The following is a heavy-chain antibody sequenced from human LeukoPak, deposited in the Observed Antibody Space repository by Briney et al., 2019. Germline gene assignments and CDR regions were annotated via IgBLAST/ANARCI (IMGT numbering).Heavy chain of an antibody. CDR3: AKDPTYYYDSSGYSDY. V-gene: IGHV3-23*01. D-gene: IGHD3-22*01. Sequence: GGSLRLSCAASGFTFSSYAMSWVRQAPGKGLEWVSAISGSGGSTYYADSVKGRFTIPRDNSKNTLYLQMNSLRAEDTAVYYCAKDPTYYYDSSGYSDYWGQGTLVTVSS. J-gene: IGHJ4*02. CDR1: GFTFSSYA. CDR2: ISGSGGST.